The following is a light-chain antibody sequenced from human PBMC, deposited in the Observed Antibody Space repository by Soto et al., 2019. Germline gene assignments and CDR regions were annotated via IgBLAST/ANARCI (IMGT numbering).Light chain of an antibody. CDR1: QSLSSSW. CDR2: GAS. V-gene: IGKV3-20*01. CDR3: QHYNSYSEA. J-gene: IGKJ1*01. Sequence: IVLTQSPRILSLSPGERATLSCRASQSLSSSWLAWYQQKPGQAPRLLIYGASSRATGIPDRFSGSGSGADFTLTISGLEPEDFATYYCQHYNSYSEAFGQGTKVDIK.